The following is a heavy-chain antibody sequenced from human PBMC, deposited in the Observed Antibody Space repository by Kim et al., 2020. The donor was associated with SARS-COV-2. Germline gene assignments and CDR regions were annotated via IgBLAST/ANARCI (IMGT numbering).Heavy chain of an antibody. Sequence: ASVKVSCKASGYSFIGYYIHWVRQAPGQGLEWMGWINPKSDGTNYAHKFKGRVTMTRDTSISTAYMELSSLRSDDTAVYYCTRGPYRSSPLHYWGQGTLVSVSS. V-gene: IGHV1-2*02. D-gene: IGHD6-6*01. CDR1: GYSFIGYY. CDR2: INPKSDGT. J-gene: IGHJ4*02. CDR3: TRGPYRSSPLHY.